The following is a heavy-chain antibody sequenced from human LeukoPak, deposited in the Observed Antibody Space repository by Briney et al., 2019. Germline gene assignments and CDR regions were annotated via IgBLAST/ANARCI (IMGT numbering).Heavy chain of an antibody. V-gene: IGHV3-7*01. CDR3: ASGSGWRQLY. D-gene: IGHD5-24*01. J-gene: IGHJ4*02. Sequence: GGSLRLSCVGFAFTISSNWMNWVRQAPGKGLEWVANIKSDGSEKYYADSVKGRFTISRDNAKNSLHLQMNSLKAEDTAVYYCASGSGWRQLYWGQGTLVTVSP. CDR2: IKSDGSEK. CDR1: AFTISSNW.